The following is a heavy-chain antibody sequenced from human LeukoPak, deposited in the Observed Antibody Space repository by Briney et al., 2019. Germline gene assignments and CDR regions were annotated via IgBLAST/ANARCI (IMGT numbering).Heavy chain of an antibody. Sequence: PGGSLRLSCTASGFTFGEYAMSWFRQAPGKGLEWVSAISGSGGSTYYADSVKGRFTISRDNAKNSLYLQMNSLRAEDTAVYYCARDWAYCSGGSCHMDVWGKGTTVTISS. CDR3: ARDWAYCSGGSCHMDV. CDR2: ISGSGGST. CDR1: GFTFGEYA. V-gene: IGHV3-23*01. J-gene: IGHJ6*03. D-gene: IGHD2-15*01.